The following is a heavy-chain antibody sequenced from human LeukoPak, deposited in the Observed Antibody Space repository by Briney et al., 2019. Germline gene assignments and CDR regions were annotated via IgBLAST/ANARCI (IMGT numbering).Heavy chain of an antibody. CDR1: GYRFTIYW. V-gene: IGHV5-51*01. Sequence: GESLKIYCEGSGYRFTIYWIGWVRPMPGKDLKWMGIICPGDSATRYSPSFQGQVTISADKSISTAYLQWSSLKASDTAMYYCARLPIPSGSYDYWGQGTLVTVSS. CDR3: ARLPIPSGSYDY. CDR2: ICPGDSAT. J-gene: IGHJ4*02. D-gene: IGHD1-26*01.